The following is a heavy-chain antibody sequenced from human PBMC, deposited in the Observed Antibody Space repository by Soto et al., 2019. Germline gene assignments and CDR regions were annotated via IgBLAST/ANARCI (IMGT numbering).Heavy chain of an antibody. D-gene: IGHD2-15*01. J-gene: IGHJ5*02. CDR2: IIPIRGTA. Sequence: QVQLVQSGAEVKKPGSSVKVSCKASAGTFSSYAISWVRQAPGQGLEWMGGIIPIRGTANYAQKFQGGVTINADESTSTTYMEVSSLRSEDTAVYYCARDIVVVVAAQIQSHYNWFDPWGQGTLVTVSS. CDR3: ARDIVVVVAAQIQSHYNWFDP. V-gene: IGHV1-69*01. CDR1: AGTFSSYA.